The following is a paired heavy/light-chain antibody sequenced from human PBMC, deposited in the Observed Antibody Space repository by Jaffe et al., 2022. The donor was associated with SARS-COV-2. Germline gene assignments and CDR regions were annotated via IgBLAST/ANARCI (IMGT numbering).Heavy chain of an antibody. CDR2: IYYSGST. V-gene: IGHV4-31*03. D-gene: IGHD3-3*01. Sequence: QVQLQESGPGLVKPSQTLSLTCTVSGGSISSGGYYWSWIRQHPGKGLEWIGYIYYSGSTYYNPSLKSRVTISVDTSKNQFSLKLSSVTAADTAVYYCARLTYYDFWSGYHAKNWFDPWGQGTLVTVSS. CDR3: ARLTYYDFWSGYHAKNWFDP. CDR1: GGSISSGGYY. J-gene: IGHJ5*02.
Light chain of an antibody. J-gene: IGKJ2*01. Sequence: DIVMTQSPLSLPVTPGEPASISCRSSQSLLHSNGYNYLDWYLQKPGQSPQLLIYLGSNRASGVPDRFSGSGSGTDFTLKISRVEAEDVGVYYCMQALQTSRTFGQGTKLEIK. CDR3: MQALQTSRT. CDR2: LGS. V-gene: IGKV2-28*01. CDR1: QSLLHSNGYNY.